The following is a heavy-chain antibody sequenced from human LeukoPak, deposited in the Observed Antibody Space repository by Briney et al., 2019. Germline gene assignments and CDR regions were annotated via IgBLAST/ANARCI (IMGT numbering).Heavy chain of an antibody. CDR1: GYTFNIYG. CDR3: AREAGYSSGWYPDY. J-gene: IGHJ4*02. V-gene: IGHV1-18*01. D-gene: IGHD6-19*01. CDR2: NSAYSGNT. Sequence: ASVKVSCKASGYTFNIYGINWVRQAPGQGLEWMGWNSAYSGNTNYAQNLQARFTMTTDTSTSTAYMELRNLRSDDTAMYYCAREAGYSSGWYPDYWGQGTLVTVSS.